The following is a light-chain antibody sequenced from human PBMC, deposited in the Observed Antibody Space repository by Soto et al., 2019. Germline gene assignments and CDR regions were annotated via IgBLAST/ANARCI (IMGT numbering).Light chain of an antibody. CDR1: QSISSW. J-gene: IGKJ1*01. Sequence: DIQMTQSPSTLSASVGDSVTITCRASQSISSWLAWYQRKPGKAPKLLIYKASSLESGVPSRFSGSGSGTEFTLTISSLQPDDFATYYCQQYNSYTWTFGQGTKVDSK. CDR2: KAS. V-gene: IGKV1-5*03. CDR3: QQYNSYTWT.